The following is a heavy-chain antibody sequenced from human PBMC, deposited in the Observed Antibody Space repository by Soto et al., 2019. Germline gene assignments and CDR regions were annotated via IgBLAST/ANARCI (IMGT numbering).Heavy chain of an antibody. CDR1: GFTVSSNY. J-gene: IGHJ2*01. CDR2: IYSGGST. V-gene: IGHV3-53*01. D-gene: IGHD2-15*01. CDR3: ARDPDMDQHRGSVDL. Sequence: GGSLRLSCAASGFTVSSNYMSWVRQAPGKGLEWVSVIYSGGSTYYADSVKGRFTISRDNSKNTMYLQMNSLRAEDTAVYYCARDPDMDQHRGSVDLWGRGTLVTVSS.